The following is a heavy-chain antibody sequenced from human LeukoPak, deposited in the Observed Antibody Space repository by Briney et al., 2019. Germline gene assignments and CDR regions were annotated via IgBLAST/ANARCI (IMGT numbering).Heavy chain of an antibody. J-gene: IGHJ4*02. CDR2: INPNSGGT. D-gene: IGHD3-3*01. Sequence: GASVKVSCKASGYTFTGYYMHWVRQAPGQGLEWMGWINPNSGGTNYAQKFQGRVTMTRDTSISTAFMELCRLRSDDTAVYYCARDRIYGDFWSGYSNWGQGTLVTVSS. CDR3: ARDRIYGDFWSGYSN. V-gene: IGHV1-2*02. CDR1: GYTFTGYY.